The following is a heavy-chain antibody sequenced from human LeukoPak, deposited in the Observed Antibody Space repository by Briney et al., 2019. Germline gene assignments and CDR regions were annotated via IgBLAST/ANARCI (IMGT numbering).Heavy chain of an antibody. CDR3: ARGSTLIRGFDY. V-gene: IGHV4-31*03. CDR1: GGSISSGDYY. CDR2: IFYSGSA. Sequence: SETLSLTCTVSGGSISSGDYYWNWIRQHPEKSLEWIGYIFYSGSAYYSPSLKSRVTISVDTSKNQFSLKLSSVTAADTAVYYCARGSTLIRGFDYWGQGTLVTVPS. D-gene: IGHD3-10*01. J-gene: IGHJ4*02.